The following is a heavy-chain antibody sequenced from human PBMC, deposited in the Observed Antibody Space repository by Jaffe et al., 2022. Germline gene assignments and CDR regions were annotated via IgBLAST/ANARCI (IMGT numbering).Heavy chain of an antibody. D-gene: IGHD2-15*01. V-gene: IGHV3-23*01. CDR3: AKPGYCSGGNCYNWFDP. CDR2: ISGSGIST. Sequence: EVQLLESGGGLVQPGGSLRLSCAASGFTFSDYAMRWVRQAPGKGLEWVSAISGSGISTLYADSVKGRFTISRDNSKNTLYLQMNSLRVEDTAVYYCAKPGYCSGGNCYNWFDPWGQGTLVTVSS. CDR1: GFTFSDYA. J-gene: IGHJ5*02.